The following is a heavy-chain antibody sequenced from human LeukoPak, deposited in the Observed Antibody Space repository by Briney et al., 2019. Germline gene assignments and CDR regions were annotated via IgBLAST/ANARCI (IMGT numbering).Heavy chain of an antibody. V-gene: IGHV3-9*01. D-gene: IGHD3-9*01. CDR2: ISWNSGSI. J-gene: IGHJ4*02. CDR3: AKDREYDILTGYPGFDY. Sequence: PGRSLRLSCAASGFTFDDYAMHWVRQAPGKGLEWVSGISWNSGSIGYADSVKGRFTISRGNAKNSLYLQMNSLRAEDTALYYCAKDREYDILTGYPGFDYWGQGTLVTVSS. CDR1: GFTFDDYA.